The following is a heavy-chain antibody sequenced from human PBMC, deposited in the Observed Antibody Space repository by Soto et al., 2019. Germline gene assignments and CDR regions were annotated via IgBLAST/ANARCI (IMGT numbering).Heavy chain of an antibody. J-gene: IGHJ5*02. V-gene: IGHV3-23*01. CDR2: ISAGGDNT. Sequence: TGGSLRLSCAASGFSFTNYAMTWVRQAPGKGLEWVSGISAGGDNTYYAASVKGRFTISRDSSKKTLYLQMNSLRVEDTALYYCATVFPSNWLDPWGQGTLVTVSS. CDR3: ATVFPSNWLDP. CDR1: GFSFTNYA.